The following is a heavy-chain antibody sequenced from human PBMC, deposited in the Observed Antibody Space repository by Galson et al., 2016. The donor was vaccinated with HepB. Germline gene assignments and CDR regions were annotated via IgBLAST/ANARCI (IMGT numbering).Heavy chain of an antibody. D-gene: IGHD5-24*01. CDR3: AREDRDDNYYYYGMDV. J-gene: IGHJ6*02. CDR1: GFTFSRYG. Sequence: SLRLSCAASGFTFSRYGMHWVRQAPGKGLEWVAVIWYDGSNKYYADSVKGRFTISRDNSKNTLYLQMNSLRAEDTAGYYCAREDRDDNYYYYGMDVWGQGTTVTISS. V-gene: IGHV3-33*01. CDR2: IWYDGSNK.